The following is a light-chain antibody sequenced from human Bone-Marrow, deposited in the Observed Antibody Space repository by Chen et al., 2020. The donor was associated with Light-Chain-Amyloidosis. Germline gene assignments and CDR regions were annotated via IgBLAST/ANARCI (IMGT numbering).Light chain of an antibody. CDR2: RDT. CDR1: DLPTKY. J-gene: IGLJ2*01. CDR3: QSADSSGTYEVI. V-gene: IGLV3-25*03. Sequence: SYELTQPPSVSVSPGQTARITCSGDDLPTKYAYWYQQKPGQAPVVVIHRDTERPSGISERFSGSSSGTTATLTIIGVQAEDEADYHCQSADSSGTYEVIFGGGTKLTVL.